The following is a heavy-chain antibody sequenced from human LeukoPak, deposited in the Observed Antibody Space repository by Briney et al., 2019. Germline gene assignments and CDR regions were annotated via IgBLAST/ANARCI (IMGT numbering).Heavy chain of an antibody. D-gene: IGHD1-1*01. CDR2: MNPNSGNT. Sequence: ASVKVSCKASGYTFTSYDINWVRQATGQGLEWMGWMNPNSGNTGYAQKFQGRVTMTRNTSISTAYMELSSLRSEDTAVYYCARGGYINYYYYYMDVWGKGTTVTVSS. V-gene: IGHV1-8*01. CDR1: GYTFTSYD. CDR3: ARGGYINYYYYYMDV. J-gene: IGHJ6*03.